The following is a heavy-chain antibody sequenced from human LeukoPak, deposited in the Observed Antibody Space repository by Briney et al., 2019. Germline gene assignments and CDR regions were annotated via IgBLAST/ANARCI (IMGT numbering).Heavy chain of an antibody. J-gene: IGHJ6*03. CDR2: IKQDGSEK. CDR1: GFTFSSYP. V-gene: IGHV3-7*01. D-gene: IGHD6-13*01. CDR3: ARIAAAYYYYYMDV. Sequence: PGGSLRLSCAASGFTFSSYPMSWVRQAPGKGLEWVANIKQDGSEKYYVDSVKGRFTVSRDNAKNSLYLQMNSLRAEDTAVYYCARIAAAYYYYYMDVWGKGTTVTVSS.